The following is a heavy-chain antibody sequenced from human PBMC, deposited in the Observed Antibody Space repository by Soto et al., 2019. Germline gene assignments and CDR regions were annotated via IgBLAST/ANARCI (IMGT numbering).Heavy chain of an antibody. V-gene: IGHV4-34*01. CDR1: GGSFSGYY. CDR2: INHSGST. J-gene: IGHJ4*02. CDR3: ARDKITGLFDY. D-gene: IGHD2-8*02. Sequence: PSETLSLTCTVYGGSFSGYYWTWIRQPPGTGLEWIGEINHSGSTNYNPSLKSRVTISVDTSKHQFSLKLTSVTAADTAVYYCARDKITGLFDYLGQGTLVTVSS.